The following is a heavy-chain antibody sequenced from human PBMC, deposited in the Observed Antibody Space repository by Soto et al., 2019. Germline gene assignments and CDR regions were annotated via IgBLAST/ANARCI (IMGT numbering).Heavy chain of an antibody. J-gene: IGHJ4*02. CDR2: ISHSGST. CDR3: ARGRDWNYAGE. D-gene: IGHD1-7*01. V-gene: IGHV4-34*01. CDR1: SGSFSGYY. Sequence: QVQLQQWGAGLLKPTETLSLTCGVSSGSFSGYYCSWFRQPPGKGLEWIGEISHSGSTTYNPSLKSRVVISTEKSKRQFSLNLTSVTAADTAMYYCARGRDWNYAGEWGQGTLVTVSS.